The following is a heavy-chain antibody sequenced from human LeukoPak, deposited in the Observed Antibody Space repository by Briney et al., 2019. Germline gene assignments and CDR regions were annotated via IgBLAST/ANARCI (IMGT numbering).Heavy chain of an antibody. D-gene: IGHD6-13*01. CDR1: GFTFSSYE. CDR2: ISSSGSTI. V-gene: IGHV3-48*03. J-gene: IGHJ4*02. CDR3: ATDGGPAYSSSWYLY. Sequence: GESLKISCAASGFTFSSYEMNWVRQAPGKGLEWVSYISSSGSTIYYADSVKGRFTISRDNAKNSLYLQMNSLRAEDTAVYYCATDGGPAYSSSWYLYWGQGSLVTVSS.